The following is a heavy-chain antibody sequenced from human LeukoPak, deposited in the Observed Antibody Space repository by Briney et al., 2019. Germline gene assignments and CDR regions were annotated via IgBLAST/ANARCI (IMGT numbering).Heavy chain of an antibody. V-gene: IGHV3-30*02. CDR3: AKDLSGYSYGYCFDY. CDR1: GFTFSSYG. Sequence: GGSLRLSCAASGFTFSSYGMHWVRQAPGKGLEWVAFIRYDGSNKYYADSVKGRFTISRDNSKNTLYLQMNSLRAEDTAVYYCAKDLSGYSYGYCFDYWGQGTLVTVSS. D-gene: IGHD5-18*01. CDR2: IRYDGSNK. J-gene: IGHJ4*02.